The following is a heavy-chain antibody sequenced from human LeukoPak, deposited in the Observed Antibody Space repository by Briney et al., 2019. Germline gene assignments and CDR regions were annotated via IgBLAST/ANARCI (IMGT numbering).Heavy chain of an antibody. Sequence: SETLSLTCTVSGGSISSSSYYWGWIRQPPGKGLEWIGSIYYSGSTYYNPSLKSRVTISVDTSKNQFSLKLNSVTAADTAVYYCARQGRWLQSPLDYWGQGTLVTVSS. CDR3: ARQGRWLQSPLDY. CDR2: IYYSGST. J-gene: IGHJ4*02. D-gene: IGHD5-24*01. CDR1: GGSISSSSYY. V-gene: IGHV4-39*01.